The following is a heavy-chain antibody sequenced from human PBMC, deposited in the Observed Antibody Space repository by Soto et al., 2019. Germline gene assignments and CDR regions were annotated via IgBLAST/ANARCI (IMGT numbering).Heavy chain of an antibody. J-gene: IGHJ4*02. CDR1: GGTISSSNW. V-gene: IGHV4-4*02. CDR3: AGARDGYNCCNFDY. Sequence: QVQLQESGPGLVNPSGTLSLTCAVSGGTISSSNWWSWVRQPPGRGLEWIGEIHHSGSTNYNPSRTTRVNISVDKSKNQFALKLDSVTAADTAVYYCAGARDGYNCCNFDYWGQGTLVTVSS. CDR2: IHHSGST. D-gene: IGHD5-12*01.